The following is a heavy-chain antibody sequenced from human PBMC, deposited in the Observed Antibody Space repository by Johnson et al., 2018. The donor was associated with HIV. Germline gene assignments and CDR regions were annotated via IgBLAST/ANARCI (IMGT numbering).Heavy chain of an antibody. Sequence: VQLVESGGGLVQPGRSLRLSCAASGFTFSSYDIHWVRQATGKGLESVSPIGPAADTYYPGSVKGRFTVSRENAKNSLYLQMNSLRAEDTAVYYCARSLGVVGAIGKGAFDIWGQGTMVTVSS. D-gene: IGHD1-26*01. CDR3: ARSLGVVGAIGKGAFDI. CDR2: IGPAADT. CDR1: GFTFSSYD. V-gene: IGHV3-13*01. J-gene: IGHJ3*02.